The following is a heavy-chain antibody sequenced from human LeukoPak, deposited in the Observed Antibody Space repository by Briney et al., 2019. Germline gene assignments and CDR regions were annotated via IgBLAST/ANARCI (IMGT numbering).Heavy chain of an antibody. CDR3: ARYGGVYSGYYYFDY. Sequence: SETLSLTCTVSGGSISSSSYYWSWIRQPPGKGLEWIGYIYYSGSTNYNPSLKSRVTISVDTSKNQFSLKLSSVTAADTAVYYCARYGGVYSGYYYFDYWGQGTLVTVSS. V-gene: IGHV4-61*05. D-gene: IGHD5-12*01. CDR1: GGSISSSSYY. CDR2: IYYSGST. J-gene: IGHJ4*02.